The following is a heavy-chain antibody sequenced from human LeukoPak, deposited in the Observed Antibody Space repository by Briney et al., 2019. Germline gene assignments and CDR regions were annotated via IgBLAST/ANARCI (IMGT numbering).Heavy chain of an antibody. D-gene: IGHD1-26*01. J-gene: IGHJ4*02. CDR2: ISSRSSAI. Sequence: PGGSLRLSCAASGFTFSDYYMSWIRQAPGKGLEWVSYISSRSSAIYYADSVKGRFTISRDSAKNSLYLQINSLRAEDTAVYYCARETGSGSYLLDYWGQGTLVTVSS. V-gene: IGHV3-11*01. CDR1: GFTFSDYY. CDR3: ARETGSGSYLLDY.